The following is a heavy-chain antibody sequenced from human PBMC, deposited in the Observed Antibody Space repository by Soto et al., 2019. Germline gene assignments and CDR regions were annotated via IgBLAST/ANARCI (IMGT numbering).Heavy chain of an antibody. CDR1: GGSISSYY. CDR3: AGSSNWFDP. D-gene: IGHD2-15*01. CDR2: IYYSGST. V-gene: IGHV4-59*01. Sequence: SETLSLTCTVSGGSISSYYWSRIRQPPGKGLESIGYIYYSGSTNYNPSLKSRVTISVDTSENQFSLKLSSVTAADTAVYYCAGSSNWFDPWGQGTLVTVSS. J-gene: IGHJ5*02.